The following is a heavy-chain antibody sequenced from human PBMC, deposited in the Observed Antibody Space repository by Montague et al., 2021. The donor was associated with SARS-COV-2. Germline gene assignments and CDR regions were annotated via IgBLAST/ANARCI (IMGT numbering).Heavy chain of an antibody. CDR3: ATWAWASRLFDY. D-gene: IGHD1-26*01. CDR1: GDSISSYH. CDR2: LYNSGSA. Sequence: SETLSLTCTVSGDSISSYHWSWIRQPPGKGLEWIGYLYNSGSANYNASLKSRVTMSLDTPKNQFALTLSSVTAADTAVYYCATWAWASRLFDYWGQGTLVTLSS. V-gene: IGHV4-59*12. J-gene: IGHJ4*02.